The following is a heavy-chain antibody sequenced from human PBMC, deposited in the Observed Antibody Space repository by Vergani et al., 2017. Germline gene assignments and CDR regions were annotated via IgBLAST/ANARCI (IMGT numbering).Heavy chain of an antibody. CDR2: IKQDGSEK. J-gene: IGHJ4*02. V-gene: IGHV3-7*03. CDR3: ARDEYYYDSSGLDY. Sequence: EVQLVESGGGLVQPGGSLRLSCAASGFTFSSYWMIWVRQAPGKGLEWVANIKQDGSEKYYVDSVKGRFTISRDNAKNSLYLQMNSLRAEDTAVYYCARDEYYYDSSGLDYWGQGTLVTVSS. CDR1: GFTFSSYW. D-gene: IGHD3-22*01.